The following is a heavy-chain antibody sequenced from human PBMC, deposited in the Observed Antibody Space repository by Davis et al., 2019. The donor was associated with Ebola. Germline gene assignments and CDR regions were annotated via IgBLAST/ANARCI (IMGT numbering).Heavy chain of an antibody. Sequence: AASVKVSCKASGGTFSSYAISWVRQAPGQGLEWMGWISAYNGNTNYAQKLQGRVTMATDTSTSTAYMELRSLRSDDTAVYYCARAVSYYGSGIDYWGQGTLVTVSS. D-gene: IGHD3-10*01. CDR2: ISAYNGNT. J-gene: IGHJ4*02. CDR3: ARAVSYYGSGIDY. V-gene: IGHV1-18*01. CDR1: GGTFSSYA.